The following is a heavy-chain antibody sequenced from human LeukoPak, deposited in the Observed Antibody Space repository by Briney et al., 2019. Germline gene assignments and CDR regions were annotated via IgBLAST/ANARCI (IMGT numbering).Heavy chain of an antibody. CDR3: ARVRLSGTYLDAFDI. V-gene: IGHV4-59*08. CDR2: IYSSGST. Sequence: SETLSLTCTVSGGSISSFYWSWLRKPPGKGLEWIGFIYSSGSTKYNPSLKGRVTISVDTSKNQFSLKLTSVTAADTAVYYCARVRLSGTYLDAFDIWGQGTMVTASS. D-gene: IGHD1-26*01. CDR1: GGSISSFY. J-gene: IGHJ3*02.